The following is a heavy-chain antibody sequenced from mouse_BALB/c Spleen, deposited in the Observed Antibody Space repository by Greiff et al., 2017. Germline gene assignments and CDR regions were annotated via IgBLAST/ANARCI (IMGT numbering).Heavy chain of an antibody. CDR2: INPSSGYT. Sequence: VQLQQSAAELARPGASVKMSCKASGYTFTSYTMHWVKQRPGQGLEWIGYINPSSGYTEYNQKFKDKTTLTADKSSSTAYMQLSSLTSEDSAVYYCARVIYYDYVSPFDYWGQGTTLTVSS. CDR1: GYTFTSYT. CDR3: ARVIYYDYVSPFDY. D-gene: IGHD2-4*01. J-gene: IGHJ2*01. V-gene: IGHV1-4*02.